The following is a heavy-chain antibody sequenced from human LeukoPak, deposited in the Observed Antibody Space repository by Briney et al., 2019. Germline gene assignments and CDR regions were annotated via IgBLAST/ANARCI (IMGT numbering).Heavy chain of an antibody. CDR1: GGSFSGYY. Sequence: KPSETLSLTCAVYGGSFSGYYWSWISQPPGKRLEWIGEINHSGSTNYNPSLKSRVTISVDTSKNQFSLKLSSVTAADTAVYYCARGREEYSSSSPAFRYWGQGTLVTVSS. D-gene: IGHD6-6*01. J-gene: IGHJ4*02. CDR3: ARGREEYSSSSPAFRY. CDR2: INHSGST. V-gene: IGHV4-34*01.